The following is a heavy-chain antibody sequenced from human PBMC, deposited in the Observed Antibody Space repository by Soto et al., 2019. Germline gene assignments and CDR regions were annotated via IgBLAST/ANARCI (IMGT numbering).Heavy chain of an antibody. J-gene: IGHJ6*02. V-gene: IGHV1-46*01. D-gene: IGHD2-21*01. CDR2: ISPKGGDS. CDR1: GYRFVDYY. CDR3: ARGHCGCDCRPGEWFYYYVMDV. Sequence: ASVKVSCKAPGYRFVDYYIHWVRQAPGQGLEWMGIISPKGGDSKYAQKFQGRVTMTMDTSTSTVYMDLRSLTSEDTAVYYCARGHCGCDCRPGEWFYYYVMDVWGQGTTVTVSS.